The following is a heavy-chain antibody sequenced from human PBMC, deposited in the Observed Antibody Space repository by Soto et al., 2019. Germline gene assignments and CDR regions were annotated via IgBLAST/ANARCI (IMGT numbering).Heavy chain of an antibody. J-gene: IGHJ6*03. CDR2: ISSSSSYI. V-gene: IGHV3-21*01. CDR1: GFTFSSYS. CDR3: ARDSVRSRYIAMVRGARPGYYYMDV. D-gene: IGHD3-10*01. Sequence: GGSLRLSCAASGFTFSSYSMNWVRQAPGKGLEWVSSISSSSSYIYYADSVKGRFTISRGNAKNSLYLQMNSLRAEDTAVYYCARDSVRSRYIAMVRGARPGYYYMDVWGKGTTVTVSS.